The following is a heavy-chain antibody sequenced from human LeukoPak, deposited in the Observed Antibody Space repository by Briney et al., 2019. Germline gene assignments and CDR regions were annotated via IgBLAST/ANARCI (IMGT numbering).Heavy chain of an antibody. D-gene: IGHD3-10*01. CDR2: INHSGST. V-gene: IGHV4-34*01. J-gene: IGHJ5*02. Sequence: SGTLSLTCAVYGGSFSGYYWSWIRQPPGKGLEWIGEINHSGSTNYNPSLKSRVTISVDTSKNQFSLKLSSVTAADTAVYYCARSYNWFDPWGQGTLVTVSS. CDR3: ARSYNWFDP. CDR1: GGSFSGYY.